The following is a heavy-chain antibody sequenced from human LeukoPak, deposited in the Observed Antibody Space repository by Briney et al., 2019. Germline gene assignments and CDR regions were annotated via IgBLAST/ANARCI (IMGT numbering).Heavy chain of an antibody. CDR3: ASLTTVTQGYFDS. V-gene: IGHV4-61*05. J-gene: IGHJ4*02. D-gene: IGHD4-17*01. CDR2: IYYSGST. Sequence: SDTLSLTCTVSGRSISSRGYYWGWIRQPPGKGLEWIGYIYYSGSTNYNPSLKSRLTISVDASKIQFSLKLSSVTATDTAVDYCASLTTVTQGYFDSWGQGTLVTVSS. CDR1: GRSISSRGYY.